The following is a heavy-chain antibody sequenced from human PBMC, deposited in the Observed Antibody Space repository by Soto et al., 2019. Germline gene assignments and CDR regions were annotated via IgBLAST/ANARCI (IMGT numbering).Heavy chain of an antibody. Sequence: PSETLSLTCTVSGGSISSSSYYWGWIRQPPGKGLEWIGSIYYSGSTYYNPSLKSRVTISVDTSKNQFSLKLSSVTAADTAVYYCARHIMSGMTTVGSSSGGWCEPWGKVTMGIVSS. J-gene: IGHJ5*02. CDR1: GGSISSSSYY. CDR2: IYYSGST. V-gene: IGHV4-39*01. D-gene: IGHD3-16*01. CDR3: ARHIMSGMTTVGSSSGGWCEP.